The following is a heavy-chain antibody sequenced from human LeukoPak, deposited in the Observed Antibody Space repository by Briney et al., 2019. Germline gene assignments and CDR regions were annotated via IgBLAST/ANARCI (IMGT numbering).Heavy chain of an antibody. D-gene: IGHD2-21*02. CDR3: ARRYGYCGGDCYPIDWYFDL. J-gene: IGHJ2*01. V-gene: IGHV4-31*03. CDR2: IYYSGST. CDR1: GGSISSGGYY. Sequence: SQTLSLTCTVSGGSISSGGYYWSWIRQHPGKGLEWIGYIYYSGSTYYNPSLKSRVTISVDTSRNQLSLQLSSVTAADTAVYFCARRYGYCGGDCYPIDWYFDLWGRGTLITVSS.